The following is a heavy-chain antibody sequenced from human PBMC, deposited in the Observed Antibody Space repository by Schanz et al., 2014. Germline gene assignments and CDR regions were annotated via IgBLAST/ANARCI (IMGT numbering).Heavy chain of an antibody. D-gene: IGHD5-12*01. J-gene: IGHJ4*02. CDR1: EFTFSSYK. CDR3: ASPSGYSDYGTYFDF. V-gene: IGHV3-21*01. CDR2: ISSSSSYI. Sequence: EVQLVESGGGLVKPGGSLRLSCEASEFTFSSYKMNWVRQAPGKGLEWVSSISSSSSYIYYADSVKGRFTISRDNAKSSLYLQRNSLRREDTAVYYWASPSGYSDYGTYFDFWGQGTLVTVSS.